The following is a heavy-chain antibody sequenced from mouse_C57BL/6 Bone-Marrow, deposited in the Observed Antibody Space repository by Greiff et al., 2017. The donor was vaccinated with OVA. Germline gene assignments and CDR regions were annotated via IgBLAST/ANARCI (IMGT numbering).Heavy chain of an antibody. V-gene: IGHV1-69*01. Sequence: QVQLQQPGAELVMPGASVKLSCKASGYTFTSYWMHWVKQRPGQGLEWIGEIDPSDSYTNYNQKFKGKSTLTVDKSSSTAYMQLSSLTSEDSAVYYCARVGEDFDYWGQGTTLTVSS. J-gene: IGHJ2*01. CDR1: GYTFTSYW. CDR3: ARVGEDFDY. CDR2: IDPSDSYT.